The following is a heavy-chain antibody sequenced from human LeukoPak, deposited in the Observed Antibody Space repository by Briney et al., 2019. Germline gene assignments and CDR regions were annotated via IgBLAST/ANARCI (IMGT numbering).Heavy chain of an antibody. D-gene: IGHD6-13*01. V-gene: IGHV4-59*01. CDR3: ARVRSSLYYYYGMDV. CDR2: IYYSGST. J-gene: IGHJ6*02. Sequence: SETLSLTCTVSGGSISSYYWSWIRQPPGKGLEWIGYIYYSGSTNYNPSLKSRVTISVDTSKNQFSLKLSSVTAADTAVYYCARVRSSLYYYYGMDVWGQGTTVTASS. CDR1: GGSISSYY.